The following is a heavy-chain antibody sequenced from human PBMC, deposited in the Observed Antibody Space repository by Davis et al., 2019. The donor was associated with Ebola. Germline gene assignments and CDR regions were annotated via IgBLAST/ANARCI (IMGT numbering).Heavy chain of an antibody. J-gene: IGHJ6*02. Sequence: ASVKVSCKASGYTFTSYDINWVRQGTGQGLEWMGWMNPNSGNTGYVEKFQGRVTMTRNTSTSTAYMELSSLRSEDTAVYYCVRSGVRGYYNGMDVWGQGTTVSVSS. CDR1: GYTFTSYD. D-gene: IGHD1-14*01. CDR2: MNPNSGNT. CDR3: VRSGVRGYYNGMDV. V-gene: IGHV1-8*01.